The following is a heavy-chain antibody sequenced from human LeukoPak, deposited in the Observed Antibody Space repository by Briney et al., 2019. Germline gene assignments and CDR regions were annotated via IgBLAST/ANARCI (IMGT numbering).Heavy chain of an antibody. Sequence: PSETLSLTCAVSGYSISSGYYWGWIRQPPGKGLEWIGSIYHSGITYYNPSLKSRVTISVDTSKNQFSLKLSSVTAADTAVYYCARHHRYGDRLFDYWGQGTLVTVSS. D-gene: IGHD4-17*01. J-gene: IGHJ4*02. V-gene: IGHV4-38-2*01. CDR2: IYHSGIT. CDR1: GYSISSGYY. CDR3: ARHHRYGDRLFDY.